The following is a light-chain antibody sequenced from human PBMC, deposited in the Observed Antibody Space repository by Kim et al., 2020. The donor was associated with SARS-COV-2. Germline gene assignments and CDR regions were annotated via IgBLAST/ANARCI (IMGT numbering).Light chain of an antibody. J-gene: IGLJ3*02. V-gene: IGLV3-1*01. CDR2: QDS. Sequence: SYELTQPPSVSVSPGQTVSITCSGDKLGDKYACWYQQKPGQSPVLVIYQDSKRPSGIPERFSGSNSGNTATLTISGTQAMDEADYYCQAWDSSTEVFGGG. CDR3: QAWDSSTEV. CDR1: KLGDKY.